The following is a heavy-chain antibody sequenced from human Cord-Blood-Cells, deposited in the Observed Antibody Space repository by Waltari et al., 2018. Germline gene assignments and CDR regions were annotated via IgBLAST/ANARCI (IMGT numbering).Heavy chain of an antibody. V-gene: IGHV1-3*01. J-gene: IGHJ5*02. CDR3: ARPIREVAPGGWFDP. CDR2: INAGNGNT. Sequence: QVQLVQSGAEVKKPGASVKVSCKASGYTFTSYAMHWVRQAPGQRLEWMGWINAGNGNTKYSKKFQGRVTITRDTSASTAYMELSSLRSEDTAVYYCARPIREVAPGGWFDPWGQGTLVTVSS. CDR1: GYTFTSYA. D-gene: IGHD2-15*01.